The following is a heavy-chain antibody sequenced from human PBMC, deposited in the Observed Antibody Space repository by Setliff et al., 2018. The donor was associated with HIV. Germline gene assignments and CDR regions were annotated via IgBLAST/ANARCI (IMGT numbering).Heavy chain of an antibody. CDR1: GFTFSNAW. CDR3: TTGEGGTYRYNYFDP. Sequence: PGGSLRLSCAASGFTFSNAWMTWVRQVSGKGLEWVGRLKSKIDGGTTDYAAPVKGRFTISRDDSKNTLYLQMNSLKTEDTAGYYCTTGEGGTYRYNYFDPWVQGTLVTVSS. V-gene: IGHV3-15*01. J-gene: IGHJ5*02. D-gene: IGHD1-26*01. CDR2: LKSKIDGGTT.